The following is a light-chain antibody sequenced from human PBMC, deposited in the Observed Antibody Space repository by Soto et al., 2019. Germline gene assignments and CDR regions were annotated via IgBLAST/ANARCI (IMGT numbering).Light chain of an antibody. CDR2: DAS. CDR3: QQRGSWPAT. Sequence: ILLTQSPASVSFSRGEIAALSCRAIQSVNNFFAWYQQKPGQAPRLLIYDASYRAPGIPARFSGSGSGTDFTLTISSLEAEDSAVYYCQQRGSWPATFGPGTKVDIK. CDR1: QSVNNF. V-gene: IGKV3-11*01. J-gene: IGKJ3*01.